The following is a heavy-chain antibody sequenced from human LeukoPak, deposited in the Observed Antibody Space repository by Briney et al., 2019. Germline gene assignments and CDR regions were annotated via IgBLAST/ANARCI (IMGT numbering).Heavy chain of an antibody. D-gene: IGHD6-19*01. J-gene: IGHJ4*02. Sequence: PSETLSLTCAVYGGSFSGYYWSWIRQPPGKGLEWIGEINHSGSTNYNPSLKSRVTISVDTSKNQFSLKLSSVTAADTAAYYCARVLGIAVAGPQIFDYWGQGTLVTASS. CDR2: INHSGST. CDR1: GGSFSGYY. CDR3: ARVLGIAVAGPQIFDY. V-gene: IGHV4-34*01.